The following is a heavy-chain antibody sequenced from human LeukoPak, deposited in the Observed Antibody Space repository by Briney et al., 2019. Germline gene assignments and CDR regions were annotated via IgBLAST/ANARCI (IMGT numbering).Heavy chain of an antibody. V-gene: IGHV4-34*01. D-gene: IGHD2-2*01. CDR2: XXXXXXT. CDR1: GGSFSGYY. J-gene: IGHJ6*02. Sequence: SETLSLTCAVYGGSFSGYYWSWIRQPPGKGLEWIXXXXXXXXTNYNPSLKSRXTISVDTSKNQFSLKLSSVTAADTAVYYCARDRHTKDIVVVPGAYYYGMDVWGQGTTVTVSS. CDR3: ARDRHTKDIVVVPGAYYYGMDV.